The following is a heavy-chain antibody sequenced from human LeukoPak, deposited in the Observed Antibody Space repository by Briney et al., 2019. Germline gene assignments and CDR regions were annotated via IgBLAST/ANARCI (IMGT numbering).Heavy chain of an antibody. CDR1: TFTFSNYW. Sequence: GGSLRLSCAASTFTFSNYWMSWVRQAPGKGLEWVANIKQDGSEKYYVDSVKGRFTISRDNAKTSLYLQMNSLRAEDTAVYYCARDVLAAGATGTFDIWGQGTMVTVSS. CDR2: IKQDGSEK. CDR3: ARDVLAAGATGTFDI. D-gene: IGHD1-14*01. J-gene: IGHJ3*02. V-gene: IGHV3-7*03.